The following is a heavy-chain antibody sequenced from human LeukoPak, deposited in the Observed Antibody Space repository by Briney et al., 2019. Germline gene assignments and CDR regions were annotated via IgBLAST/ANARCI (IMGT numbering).Heavy chain of an antibody. CDR3: ARDSRDYGSGSYWGV. CDR1: GGSISNYY. V-gene: IGHV4-59*01. Sequence: SETLSLTCTVSGGSISNYYWNWIRQPPGKGLEWSGYITGSIHYSGSTSYNPSLKSRVTISVDTSKNQLSLKLSSVTAADTAVYYCARDSRDYGSGSYWGVWGQGTTVTVSS. D-gene: IGHD3-10*01. J-gene: IGHJ6*02. CDR2: ITGSIHYSGST.